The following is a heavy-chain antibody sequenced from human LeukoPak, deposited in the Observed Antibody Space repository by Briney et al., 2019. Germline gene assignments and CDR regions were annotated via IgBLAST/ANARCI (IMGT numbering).Heavy chain of an antibody. CDR2: TYYRSKWYY. J-gene: IGHJ4*02. D-gene: IGHD6-13*01. Sequence: SQSLSLTCAISGDSVLSNRAAWNWIRQSPSRGLEWLGRTYYRSKWYYDYAESVKSRIAINPDTSKNQFSLQLNSVTPEDTAVYYCARDSGRVVMAAAGSGGYDYWGQGTLVTVSS. CDR1: GDSVLSNRAA. CDR3: ARDSGRVVMAAAGSGGYDY. V-gene: IGHV6-1*01.